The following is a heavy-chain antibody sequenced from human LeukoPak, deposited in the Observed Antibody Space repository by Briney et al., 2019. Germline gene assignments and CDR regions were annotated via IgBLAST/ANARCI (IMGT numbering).Heavy chain of an antibody. J-gene: IGHJ4*02. Sequence: KRSETLSLTCAVYGGSFSGYYWSWIRQPPGKGLEWIGEIKHSRSTNYNPSLKSRVTISVDTSKNQFSLKLSSVTAADTAVYYCARGHGVVAVAGAADSLFYFDYWGQGTLVTVSS. V-gene: IGHV4-34*01. CDR3: ARGHGVVAVAGAADSLFYFDY. CDR2: IKHSRST. D-gene: IGHD6-19*01. CDR1: GGSFSGYY.